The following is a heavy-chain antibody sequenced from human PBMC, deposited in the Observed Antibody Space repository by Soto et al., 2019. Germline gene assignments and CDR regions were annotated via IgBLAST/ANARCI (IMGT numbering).Heavy chain of an antibody. Sequence: QITLKESGPTLVKPTQTLTLTCTFSGFSLSTSGVGVGWIRQPPGKALEWLALIYWDDDKRYSPSLKSRLTTXKXPXXNQVVLTMTNMDPVDTATYYCALSSYYYDSSGYGYWGQGTLVTVSS. D-gene: IGHD3-22*01. CDR1: GFSLSTSGVG. V-gene: IGHV2-5*02. CDR3: ALSSYYYDSSGYGY. CDR2: IYWDDDK. J-gene: IGHJ4*02.